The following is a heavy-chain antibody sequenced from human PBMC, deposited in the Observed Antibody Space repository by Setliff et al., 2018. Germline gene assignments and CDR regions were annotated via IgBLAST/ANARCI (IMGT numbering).Heavy chain of an antibody. Sequence: ASVKVSCKASGYTFTSYYMHWVRQAPGQGLGWMGIINPSGGSTSYAQKFQGRVTMTRDTSTSTVYMELSSLRSEDTAVYYCARGGYYYDSSGPSPDHFDYWGRGTLVTVSS. V-gene: IGHV1-46*01. D-gene: IGHD3-22*01. J-gene: IGHJ4*02. CDR2: INPSGGST. CDR1: GYTFTSYY. CDR3: ARGGYYYDSSGPSPDHFDY.